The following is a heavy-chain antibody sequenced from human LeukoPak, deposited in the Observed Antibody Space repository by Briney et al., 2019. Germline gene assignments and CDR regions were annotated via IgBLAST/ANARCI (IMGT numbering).Heavy chain of an antibody. Sequence: SETLSLTCAASGGSISSSDWWSWVRQPPGKGLEWIGEINHSGSTNYNPSLKSRVTISVDTSKNQFSLKLSSVTAADTAVYYCARGRWILGGHFDYWGQGTLVTVSS. J-gene: IGHJ4*02. V-gene: IGHV4-4*02. CDR2: INHSGST. CDR1: GGSISSSDW. CDR3: ARGRWILGGHFDY. D-gene: IGHD5-18*01.